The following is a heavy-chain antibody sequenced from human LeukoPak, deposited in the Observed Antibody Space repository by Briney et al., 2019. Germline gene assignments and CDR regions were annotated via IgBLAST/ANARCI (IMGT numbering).Heavy chain of an antibody. D-gene: IGHD6-19*01. J-gene: IGHJ3*02. CDR3: AKDLVAVAGLEDAFDI. CDR1: GFTFSSYG. CDR2: ISYDGSNK. Sequence: GGSLRLSCAASGFTFSSYGMHCVRQAPGKGLEWVAVISYDGSNKYYADSVKGRFTISRDNSKNTLYLQMNSLRAEDTAVYYCAKDLVAVAGLEDAFDIWGQGTMVTVSS. V-gene: IGHV3-30*18.